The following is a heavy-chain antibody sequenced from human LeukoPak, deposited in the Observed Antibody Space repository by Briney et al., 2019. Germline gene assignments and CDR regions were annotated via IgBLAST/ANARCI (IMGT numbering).Heavy chain of an antibody. CDR3: AREGQRVGSAMPY. V-gene: IGHV3-53*01. CDR1: GFTVSSNY. J-gene: IGHJ4*02. D-gene: IGHD2-2*01. Sequence: SGGSLRLSCAASGFTVSSNYMSWVRQAPGKGLEWVSVIYSGGSTYYADSVKGRFTISRDNSKNTLYLQMNSLRAEDTAVYYCAREGQRVGSAMPYWGQGTLVTVSS. CDR2: IYSGGST.